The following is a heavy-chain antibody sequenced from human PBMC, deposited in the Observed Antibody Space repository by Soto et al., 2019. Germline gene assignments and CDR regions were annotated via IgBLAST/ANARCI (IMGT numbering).Heavy chain of an antibody. D-gene: IGHD6-13*01. Sequence: EVQLLESGGGLVQPGGSLRLSCAASGFTFSSYAMSWVRQAPGKGLEWVSAISGSGGSTYYADSVKGRFTISRDNSKNELYLQMNCLRAEDTAVYYCAKDLSYSGPPYYFAYWGQGTLVTVSS. CDR1: GFTFSSYA. J-gene: IGHJ4*02. V-gene: IGHV3-23*01. CDR3: AKDLSYSGPPYYFAY. CDR2: ISGSGGST.